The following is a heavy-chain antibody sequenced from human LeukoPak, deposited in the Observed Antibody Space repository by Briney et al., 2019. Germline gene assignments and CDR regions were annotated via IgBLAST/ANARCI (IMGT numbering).Heavy chain of an antibody. D-gene: IGHD3-16*01. J-gene: IGHJ6*03. CDR1: RGSISSGKYY. V-gene: IGHV4-61*02. CDR2: FHTRGST. CDR3: ARETSQKGAHYMDV. Sequence: PSQTLSLTCTVSRGSISSGKYYWSWIRQPAGKGLEWIGRFHTRGSTNYNPSLKSRVIISVDTSKNQFSLKLNSVTAADTAMYYCARETSQKGAHYMDVWGKGTTITISS.